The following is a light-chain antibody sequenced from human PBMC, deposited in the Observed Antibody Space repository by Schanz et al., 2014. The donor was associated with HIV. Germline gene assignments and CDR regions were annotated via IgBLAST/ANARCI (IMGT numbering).Light chain of an antibody. J-gene: IGKJ3*01. Sequence: EIVMTQSPGTLSVSPGERATLSCRASQSVRNNIAWYQQKPGQAPRLLLHDASTRATVFSTRFRGSGSGTDFTLTISRLEPEDFAVYYCQHYGSSFGPGTKVDIK. CDR3: QHYGSS. CDR1: QSVRNN. V-gene: IGKV3-20*01. CDR2: DAS.